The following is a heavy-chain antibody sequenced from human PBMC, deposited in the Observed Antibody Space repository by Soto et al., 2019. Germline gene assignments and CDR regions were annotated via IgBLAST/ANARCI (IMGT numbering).Heavy chain of an antibody. V-gene: IGHV3-30*18. CDR3: AKPLRSGYSYGYSDY. Sequence: PGGSLRLSCAASGFTFSSYGMHWVRQAPGKGLEWVAVISYDGSNKYYADSVKGRFTISRDNSKNTLYLQMNSLRAEDTAVYYCAKPLRSGYSYGYSDYWGQGT. CDR2: ISYDGSNK. J-gene: IGHJ4*02. D-gene: IGHD5-18*01. CDR1: GFTFSSYG.